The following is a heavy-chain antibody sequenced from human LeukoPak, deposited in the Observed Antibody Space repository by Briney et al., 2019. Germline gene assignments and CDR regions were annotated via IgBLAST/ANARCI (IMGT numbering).Heavy chain of an antibody. CDR1: GFTFSSYS. J-gene: IGHJ4*02. CDR2: ISSSSSYI. V-gene: IGHV3-21*01. CDR3: ARMSDEYGDY. D-gene: IGHD4-17*01. Sequence: GGSLRLSCAASGFTFSSYSMNWVRLAPGKGLEWVSSISSSSSYIYYADSVKGRFTISRDNAKNSLYLQMNSLRAEDTAVYYCARMSDEYGDYWGQGTLVTVSS.